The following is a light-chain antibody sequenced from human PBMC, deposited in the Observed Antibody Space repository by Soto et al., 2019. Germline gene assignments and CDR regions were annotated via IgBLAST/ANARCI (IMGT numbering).Light chain of an antibody. J-gene: IGKJ1*01. Sequence: DIQMTQSPSSLSASVGDRVTITCRASQSISIYLNWYQQKPGQAPKLLINAASTLQGGVPSRFSGSESGTDFTLTISSLQPEDFASYYCQQSYNTPWTFGPGTTVQVK. CDR2: AAS. CDR1: QSISIY. CDR3: QQSYNTPWT. V-gene: IGKV1-39*01.